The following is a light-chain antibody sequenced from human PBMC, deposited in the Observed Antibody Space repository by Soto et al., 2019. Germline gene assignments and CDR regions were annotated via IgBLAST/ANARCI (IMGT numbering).Light chain of an antibody. V-gene: IGKV3-20*01. J-gene: IGKJ1*01. CDR1: QSVAGSS. CDR3: QQYGSSPWT. Sequence: EIMLTQSPGTLSLSPGDRATLSCRASQSVAGSSLAWYQQKPAQAPRLLIYAASNRATGIPARFSGSGSGTDFSLIINGLEPEDFAVYYCQQYGSSPWTFGQGTKVEIK. CDR2: AAS.